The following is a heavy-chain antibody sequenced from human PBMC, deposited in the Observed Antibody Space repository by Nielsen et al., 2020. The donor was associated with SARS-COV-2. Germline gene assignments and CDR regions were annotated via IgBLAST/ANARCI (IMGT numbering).Heavy chain of an antibody. J-gene: IGHJ2*01. CDR1: GFTFSSYS. Sequence: GESLKISCAASGFTFSSYSMNWVRQAPGKGLEWVSGINWNGGSTGYADSVKGRFTISRDNAKNSLYLQMNSLRAEDTALYHCAVGYGDYDWYFDLWGRGTLVTVSS. CDR3: AVGYGDYDWYFDL. V-gene: IGHV3-20*01. CDR2: INWNGGST. D-gene: IGHD4-17*01.